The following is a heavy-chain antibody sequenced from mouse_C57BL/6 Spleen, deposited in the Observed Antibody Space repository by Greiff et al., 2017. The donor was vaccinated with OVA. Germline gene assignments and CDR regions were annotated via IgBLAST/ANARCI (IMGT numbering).Heavy chain of an antibody. CDR3: ARERTAQAYYAMDY. Sequence: QVQLQQPGAELVKPGASVKMSCKASGYTFTSYWITWVKQRPGQGLEWIGDIYPGSGSTNYNEKFKSKATLTVDTSSSTAYMQLSSLTSEDSAVYDCARERTAQAYYAMDYWGQGTSVTVSS. CDR1: GYTFTSYW. J-gene: IGHJ4*01. V-gene: IGHV1-55*01. CDR2: IYPGSGST. D-gene: IGHD3-2*02.